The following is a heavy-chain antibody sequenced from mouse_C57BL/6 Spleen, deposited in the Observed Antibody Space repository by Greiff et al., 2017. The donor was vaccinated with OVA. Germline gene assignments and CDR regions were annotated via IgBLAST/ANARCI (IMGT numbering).Heavy chain of an antibody. CDR2: IDPSDSYT. D-gene: IGHD1-1*01. CDR3: ARKGSRGRYYAMDD. Sequence: QVQLQQPGAELVKPGASVKLSCKASGYTFTSYWMQWVKQRPGQSLEWIGEIDPSDSYTNYNQKFKGKATLTVDTSSSTAYMQLSSLTSEDSAVYYCARKGSRGRYYAMDDWGQGTSVTVSS. CDR1: GYTFTSYW. V-gene: IGHV1-50*01. J-gene: IGHJ4*01.